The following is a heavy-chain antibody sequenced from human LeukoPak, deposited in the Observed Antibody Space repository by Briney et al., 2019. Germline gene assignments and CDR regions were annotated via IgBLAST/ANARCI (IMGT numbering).Heavy chain of an antibody. V-gene: IGHV4-39*07. D-gene: IGHD2-8*01. J-gene: IGHJ4*02. Sequence: PSETLSLTCTVSGGSISSSSYYWGWIRQPPGKGLEWIGSIYYSGSTYYNPSLKSRVTISVDTSKNQFSLKLSSVTAADTAVYYCARVVGPNSPFDYWGQGTLVTVSS. CDR1: GGSISSSSYY. CDR3: ARVVGPNSPFDY. CDR2: IYYSGST.